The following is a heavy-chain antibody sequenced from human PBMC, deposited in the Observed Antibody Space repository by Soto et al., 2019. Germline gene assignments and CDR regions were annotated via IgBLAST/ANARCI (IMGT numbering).Heavy chain of an antibody. CDR1: GGSLSSYY. V-gene: IGHV4-59*01. D-gene: IGHD4-17*01. Sequence: QVQLQESGPGLVKPAETLSLTCTVSGGSLSSYYWTWIRQPPGKGLEWIGYVYYSGNTNYNPSLKRRVTISADTPKTQFALKLGSVTAADTAVYYSANLPWADYGGIFDPWGQGTLVTVSS. J-gene: IGHJ5*02. CDR2: VYYSGNT. CDR3: ANLPWADYGGIFDP.